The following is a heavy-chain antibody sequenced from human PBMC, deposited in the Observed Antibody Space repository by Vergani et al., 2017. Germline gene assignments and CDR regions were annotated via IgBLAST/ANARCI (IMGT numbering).Heavy chain of an antibody. V-gene: IGHV4-39*07. J-gene: IGHJ4*02. D-gene: IGHD3-9*01. CDR2: IYYSGST. CDR1: GGSISSSSYY. CDR3: ARDSKYMLTGPYFDY. Sequence: QLQLQESGPGLVKPSETLSLTCTVSGGSISSSSYYWGWIRQPPGKGLEWIGSIYYSGSTYYNPSLKSRVTISVDTSKNQFSLKLSSVTAADTAVYYCARDSKYMLTGPYFDYWGQGTLVTVSS.